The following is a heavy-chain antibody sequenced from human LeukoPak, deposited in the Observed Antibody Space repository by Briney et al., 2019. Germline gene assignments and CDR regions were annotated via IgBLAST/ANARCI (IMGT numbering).Heavy chain of an antibody. Sequence: GGSLRLSCAASGFTFSSYAMSWVRQAPGKGLEWVSAISGSGGSTYYADSVKGRFTISRDNSKNTLYLQMNSLRAEDTAVYYCAKAVNGYSSGWYHYYLDYWGQGTLVTVSS. V-gene: IGHV3-23*01. CDR2: ISGSGGST. J-gene: IGHJ4*02. D-gene: IGHD6-19*01. CDR1: GFTFSSYA. CDR3: AKAVNGYSSGWYHYYLDY.